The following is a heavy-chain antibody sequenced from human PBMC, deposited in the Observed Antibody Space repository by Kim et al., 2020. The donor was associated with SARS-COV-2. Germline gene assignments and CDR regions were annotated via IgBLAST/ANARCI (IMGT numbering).Heavy chain of an antibody. CDR1: AGSFSGYY. Sequence: SETLSLTCAVYAGSFSGYYWSWIRQPPGKGLEWIGEINHSGSTNYNPSLKSRVTISVDTSKNQFSLKLSSVTAAGTAVYYCARVGYSSSSHWYFDLWGRGTLVTVSS. CDR3: ARVGYSSSSHWYFDL. J-gene: IGHJ2*01. D-gene: IGHD6-6*01. CDR2: INHSGST. V-gene: IGHV4-34*01.